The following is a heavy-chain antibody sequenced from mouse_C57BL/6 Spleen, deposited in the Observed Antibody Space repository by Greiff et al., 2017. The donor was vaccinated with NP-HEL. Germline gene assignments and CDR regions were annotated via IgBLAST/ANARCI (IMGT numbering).Heavy chain of an antibody. J-gene: IGHJ2*01. D-gene: IGHD2-3*01. V-gene: IGHV5-6*01. CDR1: GFTFSSYG. CDR3: ARHQADGYYAFDY. CDR2: ISSGGSYT. Sequence: EVKLQESGGDLVKPGGSLKLSCAASGFTFSSYGMSWVRQTPDKRLEWVATISSGGSYTYYPDSVKGRFTFSRDNAKNTLYLQMSSLKSEDTAMYYCARHQADGYYAFDYWGQGTTLTVSS.